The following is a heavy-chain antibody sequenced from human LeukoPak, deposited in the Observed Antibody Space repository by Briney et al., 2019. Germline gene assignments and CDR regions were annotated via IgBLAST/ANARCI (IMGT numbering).Heavy chain of an antibody. J-gene: IGHJ4*02. CDR1: GGPINNQY. CDR2: IYYSGST. CDR3: ARVGDWNDLVY. V-gene: IGHV4-59*11. D-gene: IGHD1-1*01. Sequence: SETLSLTCSVSGGPINNQYWSWIRQPPGKGLEWIGYIYYSGSTNSNPSLKSRVTILVDTSKNQFSLKLSSVTAADTAVYYCARVGDWNDLVYWGQGILVTVSS.